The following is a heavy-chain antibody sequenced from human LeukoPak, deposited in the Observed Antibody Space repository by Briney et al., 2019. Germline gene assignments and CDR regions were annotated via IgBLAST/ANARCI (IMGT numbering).Heavy chain of an antibody. V-gene: IGHV1-8*01. Sequence: ASVKVSCKASGYTFTSYDINWVRQATGQGLEWMGWMNPNSGNTGYAQKFQDRVTITRNTSISTAYMELSSLRSEDTAVYYCAGGSGAITMVRGVSLGYGGQGTLVTVSS. D-gene: IGHD3-10*01. CDR3: AGGSGAITMVRGVSLGY. CDR2: MNPNSGNT. J-gene: IGHJ4*02. CDR1: GYTFTSYD.